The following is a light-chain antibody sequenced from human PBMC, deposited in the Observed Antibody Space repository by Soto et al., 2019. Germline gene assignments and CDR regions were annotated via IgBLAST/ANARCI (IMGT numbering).Light chain of an antibody. J-gene: IGKJ1*01. CDR1: KSVSSSY. CDR3: QQYGSSPT. V-gene: IGKV3-20*01. Sequence: EIVLTQSPGTLSLSPGERATLSCRASKSVSSSYLAWYQQKPGQAPRLLIYGASSRATGIPDRFGGSWSGTDFTLTISRLEPEDFAVYYCQQYGSSPTFVQGTKVDIK. CDR2: GAS.